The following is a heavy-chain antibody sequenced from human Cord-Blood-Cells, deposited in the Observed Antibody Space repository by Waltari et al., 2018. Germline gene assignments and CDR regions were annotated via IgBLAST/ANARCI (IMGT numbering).Heavy chain of an antibody. Sequence: QLQLQESGPGLVKPSETLSLTCTVSGGSISSSSYYWGWIRQPPGKGLEWIGCIYYSGSTYYNPSLKSRVTISVDTSNNQFSLKLISVTAADTAVYYCARRIAAAAWYFDLWGRGTLVTVSS. D-gene: IGHD6-13*01. V-gene: IGHV4-39*01. CDR3: ARRIAAAAWYFDL. CDR1: GGSISSSSYY. J-gene: IGHJ2*01. CDR2: IYYSGST.